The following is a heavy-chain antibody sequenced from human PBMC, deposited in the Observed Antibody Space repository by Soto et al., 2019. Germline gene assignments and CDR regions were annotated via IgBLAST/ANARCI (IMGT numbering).Heavy chain of an antibody. CDR1: GFTFSSYA. Sequence: EVQLLESGGGLVQPGGSLRLSCAASGFTFSSYAMWWVRQAPGKGLECVSAISGGGETTYYADSVKGRFTISRDNSKNTLYLQMNSLRAEDTAVYYCAFNSGSGSYYFDYWGQGTLDTVSS. CDR3: AFNSGSGSYYFDY. D-gene: IGHD3-10*01. V-gene: IGHV3-23*01. J-gene: IGHJ4*02. CDR2: ISGGGETT.